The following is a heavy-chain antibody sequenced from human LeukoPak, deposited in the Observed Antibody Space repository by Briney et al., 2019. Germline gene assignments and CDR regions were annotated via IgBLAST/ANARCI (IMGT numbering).Heavy chain of an antibody. J-gene: IGHJ1*01. V-gene: IGHV4-59*01. CDR1: GGSISSYY. CDR3: ARGGWYPESFQH. D-gene: IGHD6-19*01. CDR2: IYYSGST. Sequence: KASETLSLTCTVSGGSISSYYWNWNRQPPGKGLKWIGYIYYSGSTNYNPSLKSRVTISVDTSKNQFSLKLSSVTAADTAVYYCARGGWYPESFQHWGQGALVTVSS.